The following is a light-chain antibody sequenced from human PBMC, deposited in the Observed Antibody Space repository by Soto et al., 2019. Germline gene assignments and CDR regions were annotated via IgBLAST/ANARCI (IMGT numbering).Light chain of an antibody. CDR1: QSISSY. V-gene: IGKV1-39*01. J-gene: IGKJ1*01. CDR3: QQSYGTPWT. Sequence: DIQMTQSPSSLSASVGDRVTITCRTSQSISSYLNWYQQKPGKAPKLLIYAASSLQSGVPSRFSGSGSGTDFTLTLSRLQPEDFATYYCQQSYGTPWTFGQGTKVEIK. CDR2: AAS.